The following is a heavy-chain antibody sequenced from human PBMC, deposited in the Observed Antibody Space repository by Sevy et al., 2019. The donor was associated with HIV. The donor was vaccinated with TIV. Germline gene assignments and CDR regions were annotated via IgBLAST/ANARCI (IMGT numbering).Heavy chain of an antibody. Sequence: GGSLRLSCAASGFTFSNYALTWVRQAPGKGLEWISGISGGGGSTYYADSVKGLFTISRDNSKNTLYLQMNSLRVEDTAVYFCAKGNSDFWSGFRYFDLWGRGTVVTVSS. D-gene: IGHD3-3*01. V-gene: IGHV3-23*01. CDR3: AKGNSDFWSGFRYFDL. CDR2: ISGGGGST. CDR1: GFTFSNYA. J-gene: IGHJ2*01.